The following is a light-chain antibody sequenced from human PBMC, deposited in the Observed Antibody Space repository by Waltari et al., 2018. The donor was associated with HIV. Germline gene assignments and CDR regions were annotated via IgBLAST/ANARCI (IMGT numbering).Light chain of an antibody. CDR3: SSYTSSSTLVV. CDR2: EVS. Sequence: QSALTQPASVSGSPGQSITISCHGTSSDVGGYNYVYWYQQNPGKAPKLMIYEVSNRPSGVSNRFSGSKSGNTASLTISGLQAEDEADYYCSSYTSSSTLVVFGGGTKLNVL. J-gene: IGLJ2*01. V-gene: IGLV2-14*01. CDR1: SSDVGGYNY.